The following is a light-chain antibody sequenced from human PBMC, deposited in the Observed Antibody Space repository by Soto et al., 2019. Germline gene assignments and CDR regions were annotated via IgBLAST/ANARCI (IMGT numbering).Light chain of an antibody. CDR1: QNIKTY. Sequence: DIQMTQSPSSLSASVGDRVTITCRASQNIKTYLNWYQQKPGKAPKLLIYAASSLQGGVPSRFGGSGAGTDFTLTISSLRPEDFATYHCQQSHTTPYTFGQGTKLEIK. CDR3: QQSHTTPYT. J-gene: IGKJ2*01. V-gene: IGKV1-39*01. CDR2: AAS.